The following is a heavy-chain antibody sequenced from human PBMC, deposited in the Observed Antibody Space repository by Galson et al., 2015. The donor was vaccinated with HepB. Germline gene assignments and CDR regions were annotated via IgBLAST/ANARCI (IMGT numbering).Heavy chain of an antibody. CDR2: INPDNANT. V-gene: IGHV1-3*01. Sequence: SVKVSCKASGYTFISYAIHWVRQAPGQRLEWMGCINPDNANTKYSQNFQGRVTFTGDTSARTAYMELTSLRSEDTAVYYCARDRSQGLDYWGQGTLVTVSS. J-gene: IGHJ4*02. D-gene: IGHD3/OR15-3a*01. CDR1: GYTFISYA. CDR3: ARDRSQGLDY.